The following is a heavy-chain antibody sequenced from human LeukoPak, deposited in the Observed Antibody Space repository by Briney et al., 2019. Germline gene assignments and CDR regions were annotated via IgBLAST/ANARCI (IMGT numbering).Heavy chain of an antibody. D-gene: IGHD6-13*01. V-gene: IGHV3-74*01. CDR1: GFTFSSYS. J-gene: IGHJ6*03. Sequence: GGSLRLSCAASGFTFSSYSMNWVRQAPGKGLVWVSRINSDGSSTSYADSVKGRFTISRDNAKNTLYLQMNSLRAEDTAVYYCAREPSAAAGPYYYYYYMDVWGKGTTVTISS. CDR3: AREPSAAAGPYYYYYYMDV. CDR2: INSDGSST.